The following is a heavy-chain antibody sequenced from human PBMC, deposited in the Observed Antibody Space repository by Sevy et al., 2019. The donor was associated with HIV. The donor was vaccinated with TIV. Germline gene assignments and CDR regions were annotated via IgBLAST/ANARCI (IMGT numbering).Heavy chain of an antibody. D-gene: IGHD2-15*01. Sequence: SETLSLTCAVSGGSISSSNWWNWVRQPPGKGLEWIGEIYHSGSTNYNPSLKSRVTISVDKSKNQFSLKLSSVTATDTAVYYCVVEGVAATGGSWFDPWGQGTLVTVSS. V-gene: IGHV4-4*02. CDR2: IYHSGST. J-gene: IGHJ5*02. CDR3: VVEGVAATGGSWFDP. CDR1: GGSISSSNW.